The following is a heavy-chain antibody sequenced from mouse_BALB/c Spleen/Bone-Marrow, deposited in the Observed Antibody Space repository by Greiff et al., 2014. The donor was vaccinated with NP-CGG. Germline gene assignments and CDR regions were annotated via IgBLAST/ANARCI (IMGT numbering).Heavy chain of an antibody. J-gene: IGHJ3*01. CDR2: IWAGGST. CDR3: ARSTMITEGFAY. D-gene: IGHD2-4*01. CDR1: GFSLTSYG. Sequence: VQLVESGPGLVAPSQSLSITCTVSGFSLTSYGVHWVRQPPGKGLEWLGVIWAGGSTNCNSALMSRLSISKDNSKSQVFLKMNSLQTDDTAMYYCARSTMITEGFAYWGQGTLVTVSA. V-gene: IGHV2-9*02.